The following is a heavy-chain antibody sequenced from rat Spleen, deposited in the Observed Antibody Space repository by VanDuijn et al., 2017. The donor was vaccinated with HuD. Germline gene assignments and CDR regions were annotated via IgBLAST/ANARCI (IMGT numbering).Heavy chain of an antibody. J-gene: IGHJ2*01. CDR1: GFTFSDYG. CDR2: ISSGGGDT. D-gene: IGHD1-6*01. V-gene: IGHV5S13*01. CDR3: ARRHYGYTDYFDY. Sequence: EVQMVESGGGLVQPGRSLKLSCAASGFTFSDYGLAWVRQAPKMGLEWVASISSGGGDTYYPDFVRGRFTISRDNAKSTLYLQMDSLRSEDTATYYCARRHYGYTDYFDYWGQGVMVTVSS.